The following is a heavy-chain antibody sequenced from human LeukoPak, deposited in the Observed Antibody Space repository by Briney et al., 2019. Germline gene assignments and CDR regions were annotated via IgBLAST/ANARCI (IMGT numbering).Heavy chain of an antibody. Sequence: AGGSLRLSCAVSGFTFSDHYMSWVRQAPGKGLEWVSYISNSGNSIFYADSVKGRFTISRDNAKNSLYLQMNSLRAEDTAIYYCARARGAGPGAHFDYWGQGTLVTVSS. CDR3: ARARGAGPGAHFDY. CDR2: ISNSGNSI. CDR1: GFTFSDHY. V-gene: IGHV3-11*01. J-gene: IGHJ4*02. D-gene: IGHD3-10*01.